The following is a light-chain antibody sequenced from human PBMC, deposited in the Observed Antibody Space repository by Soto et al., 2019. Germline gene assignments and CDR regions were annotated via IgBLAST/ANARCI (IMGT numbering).Light chain of an antibody. CDR3: HQRESWPRT. V-gene: IGKV3-11*01. Sequence: IAFAQSSSTLSLSPGERATLSCRASQAVNTRLGWYQHKPGQAPRLLIYLTSKWAAGIPARFSGSGSETDFTLTISDVEPEDFAVYCCHQRESWPRTFGRGTKVDIK. CDR1: QAVNTR. J-gene: IGKJ1*01. CDR2: LTS.